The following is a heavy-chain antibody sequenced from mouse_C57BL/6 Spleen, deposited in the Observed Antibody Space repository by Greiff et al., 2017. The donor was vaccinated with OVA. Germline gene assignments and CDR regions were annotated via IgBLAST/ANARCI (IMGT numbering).Heavy chain of an antibody. V-gene: IGHV1-81*01. D-gene: IGHD1-1*01. Sequence: QVQLQQSGAELARPGASVKLSCKASGYTFTSYGISWVKQRTGQGLEWIGEIYPRSGNTYYNEKFKGKATLTADKSSSTAHMELRSLTSEDSAVYCSARGEGEYYGSSLAWFAYWGQGTLVTVSA. CDR2: IYPRSGNT. J-gene: IGHJ3*01. CDR1: GYTFTSYG. CDR3: ARGEGEYYGSSLAWFAY.